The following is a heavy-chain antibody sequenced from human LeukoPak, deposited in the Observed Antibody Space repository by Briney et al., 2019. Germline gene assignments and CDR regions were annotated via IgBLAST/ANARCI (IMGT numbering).Heavy chain of an antibody. Sequence: GGPLRLSCAASGFTVITNDMTGVRQAPGEGGEWVSLIFSNGDTHYADSVKGRFTISRDTSKNTLSLQMNSLRVEDTAMYYCTRDQMNYWSQGTLVTVSS. J-gene: IGHJ4*02. D-gene: IGHD5-24*01. CDR3: TRDQMNY. CDR1: GFTVITND. CDR2: IFSNGDT. V-gene: IGHV3-53*01.